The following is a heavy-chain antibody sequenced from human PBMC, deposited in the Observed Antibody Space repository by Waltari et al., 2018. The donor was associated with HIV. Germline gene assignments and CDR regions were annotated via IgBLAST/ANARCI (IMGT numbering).Heavy chain of an antibody. CDR3: ATSALTMVRGALYY. CDR1: GGSFSGYY. Sequence: QVQLQQWGAGLLKPSETLSLTCAVYGGSFSGYYWSWIRKPPGKGLEWSGEINHSGSTNYNPSLKSRVTISVDASKNQFSLKLSSVTAADTAVYYCATSALTMVRGALYYWGQGTLVTVSS. CDR2: INHSGST. D-gene: IGHD3-10*01. J-gene: IGHJ4*02. V-gene: IGHV4-34*01.